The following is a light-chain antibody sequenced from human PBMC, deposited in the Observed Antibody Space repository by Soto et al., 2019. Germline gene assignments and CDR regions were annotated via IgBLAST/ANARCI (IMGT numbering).Light chain of an antibody. CDR3: QQRYGTPLT. CDR2: AAS. CDR1: QSISNY. J-gene: IGKJ4*01. Sequence: DMEMTHDPSSLSASVGDRVTITCRASQSISNYLNWYQHKPGKVPKLLIYAASSLQSGVPTRFSGSGSGTDFTLTINSLQPEDCATYYCQQRYGTPLTFGGGTKSEIK. V-gene: IGKV1-39*01.